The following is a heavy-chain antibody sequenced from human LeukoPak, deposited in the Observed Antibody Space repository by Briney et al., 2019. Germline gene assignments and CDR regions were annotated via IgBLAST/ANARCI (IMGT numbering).Heavy chain of an antibody. CDR1: AFSFSNYN. Sequence: PGGSLRLSCAASAFSFSNYNMNWVRQAPGKGLEWVSSITPSSSSIFYADSVKGRFTISRDNAKNLLYLQMSSLRAEDTAVYYCASDYDSPFDFWGQGTLVTVSS. V-gene: IGHV3-21*06. CDR3: ASDYDSPFDF. CDR2: ITPSSSSI. J-gene: IGHJ4*02. D-gene: IGHD5-12*01.